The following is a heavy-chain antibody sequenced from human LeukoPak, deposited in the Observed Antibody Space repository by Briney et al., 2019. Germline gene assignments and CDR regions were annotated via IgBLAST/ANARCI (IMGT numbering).Heavy chain of an antibody. D-gene: IGHD2-15*01. CDR2: ISSSSSYI. Sequence: GGSLRLSCAASGFTFSSYTMNWVRQAPGKGLEWVSSISSSSSYIYYADSMKGRFTISRGNAKNSLYLQMNSLRADDTAVYYCARETYCSGGSCYKGNAFDIWGQGTMVTVSS. J-gene: IGHJ3*02. CDR1: GFTFSSYT. CDR3: ARETYCSGGSCYKGNAFDI. V-gene: IGHV3-21*01.